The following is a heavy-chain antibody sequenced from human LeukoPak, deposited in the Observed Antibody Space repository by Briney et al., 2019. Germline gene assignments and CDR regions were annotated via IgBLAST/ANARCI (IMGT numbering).Heavy chain of an antibody. Sequence: EASVKVSCKASGYTFTSYGISWVRQAPGQGLEWMGWISAYNGNTNYAQKLQGRVTMTTDTSTSTAYMELRSLRSDDTAVYYCARGSLGTHYCDSSGYGDWGQGTLVTVSS. J-gene: IGHJ4*02. CDR2: ISAYNGNT. CDR1: GYTFTSYG. CDR3: ARGSLGTHYCDSSGYGD. V-gene: IGHV1-18*01. D-gene: IGHD3-22*01.